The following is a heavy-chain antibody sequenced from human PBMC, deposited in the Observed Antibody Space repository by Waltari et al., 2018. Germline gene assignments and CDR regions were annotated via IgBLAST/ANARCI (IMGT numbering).Heavy chain of an antibody. V-gene: IGHV1-2*02. J-gene: IGHJ4*02. CDR2: IDPHSGGT. CDR1: GYTFTSYG. Sequence: QVQLVQSAAEVKKPGASVKVSCKASGYTFTSYGINWVRQAPGQGLEWMGWIDPHSGGTNYAQKFQGRVTMTRDMSISTGYMELSRLTSDDTAVYFCTRDGVRAGIVDQWGQGTLVTVSS. D-gene: IGHD3-22*01. CDR3: TRDGVRAGIVDQ.